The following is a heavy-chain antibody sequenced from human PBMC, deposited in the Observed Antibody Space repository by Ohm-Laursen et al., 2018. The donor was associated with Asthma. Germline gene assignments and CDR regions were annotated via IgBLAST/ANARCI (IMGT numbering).Heavy chain of an antibody. D-gene: IGHD2-21*01. CDR3: AKAYCGGECGMDV. CDR2: ISGSGGST. Sequence: GQTLSLTCAASGFTFSSYAMSWVRQAPGKGLEWVSAISGSGGSTYYADSVKGRFTISRDNSKNTLCLQMNSLRAEDTAVYYCAKAYCGGECGMDVWGQGTTVTVSS. V-gene: IGHV3-23*01. J-gene: IGHJ6*02. CDR1: GFTFSSYA.